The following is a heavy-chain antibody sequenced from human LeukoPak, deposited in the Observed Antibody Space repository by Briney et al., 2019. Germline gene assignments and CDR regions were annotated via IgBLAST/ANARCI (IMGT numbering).Heavy chain of an antibody. V-gene: IGHV4-61*02. CDR3: ARVSYSRSYDYWYFDL. J-gene: IGHJ2*01. D-gene: IGHD6-13*01. Sequence: SQTLSLTCTVSGGSISTTSYYWSWIRQPAGKGLEWIGRIYTSGSTDYNPSLKSRVTISGDASKNQFSLKLRSVTAADTAVYYCARVSYSRSYDYWYFDLWGRGTLVTVSS. CDR2: IYTSGST. CDR1: GGSISTTSYY.